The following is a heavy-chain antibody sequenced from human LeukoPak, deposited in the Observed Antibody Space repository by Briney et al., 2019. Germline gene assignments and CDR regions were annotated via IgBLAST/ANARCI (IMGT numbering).Heavy chain of an antibody. CDR1: GYTFTSYD. CDR2: MNPNSGNT. V-gene: IGHV1-8*01. Sequence: ASVTVSCKASGYTFTSYDINWVRQATGQGLEWMGWMNPNSGNTGYAQKFQGRVTMTRNTSISTAYMELSSLRSEDTGVYYCARELYYDSSGYSDYWGQGTLVTVSS. J-gene: IGHJ4*02. D-gene: IGHD3-22*01. CDR3: ARELYYDSSGYSDY.